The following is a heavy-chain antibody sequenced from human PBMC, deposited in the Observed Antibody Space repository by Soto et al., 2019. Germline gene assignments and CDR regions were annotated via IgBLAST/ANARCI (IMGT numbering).Heavy chain of an antibody. CDR3: ARDQGSRLGIVVNAFDI. J-gene: IGHJ3*02. CDR1: GGSISSSNW. V-gene: IGHV4-4*02. CDR2: IYHSGST. Sequence: SETLSLTCAVSGGSISSSNWWSWVRQPPGKGLEWIGEIYHSGSTNYNPSLKSRVTISVDKSKNQFSLKLSSVTAADTAVYYCARDQGSRLGIVVNAFDIWGQGTMVTVSS. D-gene: IGHD7-27*01.